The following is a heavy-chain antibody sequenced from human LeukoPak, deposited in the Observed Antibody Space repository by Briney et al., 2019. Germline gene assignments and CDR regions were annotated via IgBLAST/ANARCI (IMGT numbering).Heavy chain of an antibody. CDR1: GFTFSSYA. D-gene: IGHD6-13*01. J-gene: IGHJ4*02. V-gene: IGHV3-23*01. Sequence: GGSLRLSCAASGFTFSSYAMSWVRQAPGKGLEWVSAISGSGGSTYSADSVKGRFTISRDNSKNTLYLQMNSLRAEDTAVYYCAKGVGGIAAAGIYFDYWGQGTLVTVSS. CDR2: ISGSGGST. CDR3: AKGVGGIAAAGIYFDY.